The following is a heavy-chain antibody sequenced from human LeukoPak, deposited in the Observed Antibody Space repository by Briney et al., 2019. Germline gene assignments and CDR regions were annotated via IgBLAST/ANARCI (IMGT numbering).Heavy chain of an antibody. V-gene: IGHV3-21*01. Sequence: GGSLRLSCAASGFSFTNYWMSWVRQAPGKGLEWVSSISSSSSYIYYADSVKGRFTISRDNAKNSLYLQMNSLRAEDTAVYYCARDEIVGAIHYFDYWGQGTLVTVSS. CDR3: ARDEIVGAIHYFDY. CDR2: ISSSSSYI. D-gene: IGHD1-26*01. CDR1: GFSFTNYW. J-gene: IGHJ4*02.